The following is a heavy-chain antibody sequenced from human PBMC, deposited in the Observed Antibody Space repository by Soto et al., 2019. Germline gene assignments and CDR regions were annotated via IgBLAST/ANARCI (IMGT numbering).Heavy chain of an antibody. V-gene: IGHV3-21*01. Sequence: GGSLRLSCAASGFTFSSYSMNWVRQAPGKGLEWVSSISSSSSYIYYADSVKGRFTISRDNATNSLYLQMNSLRAEDTAVYYCARDRGFGDGTNYGMDVWGQGTTVTVSS. CDR3: ARDRGFGDGTNYGMDV. CDR1: GFTFSSYS. J-gene: IGHJ6*02. D-gene: IGHD3-10*01. CDR2: ISSSSSYI.